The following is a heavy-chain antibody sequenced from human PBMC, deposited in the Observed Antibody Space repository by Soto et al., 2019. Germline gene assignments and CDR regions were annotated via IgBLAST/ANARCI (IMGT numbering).Heavy chain of an antibody. Sequence: SETLSLTCTVSGGSISSGDYYWSWIRQPPGKSLEWIGYIYYSGSTYYNPSLKSRVTISVDTSKNQFSLKLSSVTAADTAVYYCARAVRGYCSGGSCYYYYGMDVWGQGTTVTVSS. J-gene: IGHJ6*02. D-gene: IGHD2-15*01. V-gene: IGHV4-30-4*01. CDR1: GGSISSGDYY. CDR2: IYYSGST. CDR3: ARAVRGYCSGGSCYYYYGMDV.